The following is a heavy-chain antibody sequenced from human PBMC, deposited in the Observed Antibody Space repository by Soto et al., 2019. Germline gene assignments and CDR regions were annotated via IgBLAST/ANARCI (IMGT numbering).Heavy chain of an antibody. Sequence: GSLRLSCAASGFTFSSYGMHWVRQAPGKGLEWMAVIWYDGSYKYYADSVKGRFTISRDNSKNTLYLQMNSLRAEDTAVYYCARVRSTVTTYYYYYGMDVWGQGTTVTVSS. CDR1: GFTFSSYG. J-gene: IGHJ6*02. V-gene: IGHV3-33*01. CDR3: ARVRSTVTTYYYYYGMDV. D-gene: IGHD4-17*01. CDR2: IWYDGSYK.